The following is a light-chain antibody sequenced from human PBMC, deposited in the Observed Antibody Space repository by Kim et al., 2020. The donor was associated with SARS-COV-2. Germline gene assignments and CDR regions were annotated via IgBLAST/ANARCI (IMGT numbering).Light chain of an antibody. Sequence: TVLTQSPGPLSLSPGERATLSCRVSQSVSGSFLAWFQQKPGQAPRLLIYGASRRATGIPDRFSGSGSGTDFTLTISRLEPEDFAVYYCQQYGNSPSTFGRGTKVDIK. CDR3: QQYGNSPST. CDR1: QSVSGSF. J-gene: IGKJ4*01. CDR2: GAS. V-gene: IGKV3-20*01.